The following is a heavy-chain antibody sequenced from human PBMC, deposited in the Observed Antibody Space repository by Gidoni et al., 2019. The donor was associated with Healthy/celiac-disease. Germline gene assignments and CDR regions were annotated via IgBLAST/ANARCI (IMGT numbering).Heavy chain of an antibody. CDR2: INHSGIT. V-gene: IGHV4-34*01. CDR3: ARLVSVLLWFGESNNWFDP. Sequence: QVQLPQWGEGLLKPSETLSLTCAVYGGSFRGYYRSWSRQPPGKGLGWIGEINHSGITHYNPSLKSRVTISVDTSKNQFSLKLSSVTAADTAVYYCARLVSVLLWFGESNNWFDPWGQGTLVTVSS. D-gene: IGHD3-10*01. J-gene: IGHJ5*02. CDR1: GGSFRGYY.